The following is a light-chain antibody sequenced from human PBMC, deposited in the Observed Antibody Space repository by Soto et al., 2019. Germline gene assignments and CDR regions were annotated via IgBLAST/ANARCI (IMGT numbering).Light chain of an antibody. V-gene: IGLV4-60*02. CDR1: SGHSSYI. CDR2: LEGSGNY. CDR3: ETWDSNIWV. J-gene: IGLJ3*02. Sequence: QSVLTQSSSASASLGSSVKLTCTLSSGHSSYIIAWHQQQPGKAPRYLMKLEGSGNYNKGSGVPDRFSGSSSGADRYLTISNPQFEDEADYYCETWDSNIWVFGGGTKLTVL.